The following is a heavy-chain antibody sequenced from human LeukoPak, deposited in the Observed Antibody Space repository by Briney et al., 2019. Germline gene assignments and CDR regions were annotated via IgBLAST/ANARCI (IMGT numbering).Heavy chain of an antibody. CDR1: DGSISGYY. V-gene: IGHV4-4*07. CDR3: ARDSLSYCSSTSCPLNWFDP. CDR2: IYTSDNT. J-gene: IGHJ5*02. D-gene: IGHD2-2*01. Sequence: PSETLSLTCTVSDGSISGYYWTWIRQPAGKGLEWIGRIYTSDNTIYNPSLRSRVTMSVDTSKNQFSLKLSSVTAADTAVYYCARDSLSYCSSTSCPLNWFDPWGQGTLVTVSS.